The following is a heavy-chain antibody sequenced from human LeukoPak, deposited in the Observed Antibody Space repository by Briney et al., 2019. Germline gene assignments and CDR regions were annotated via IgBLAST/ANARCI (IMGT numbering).Heavy chain of an antibody. Sequence: GGSLRLSCAASGFTFDDYGMSWVRQAPGKGLEWVSGINWNGGSTGYADSVKGRFTISRDNAKNSLYLQMNSLRAEDTAVYYCARDTLWVTMVRGVADYWGQGTLVTVSS. D-gene: IGHD3-10*01. J-gene: IGHJ4*02. CDR1: GFTFDDYG. CDR3: ARDTLWVTMVRGVADY. V-gene: IGHV3-20*04. CDR2: INWNGGST.